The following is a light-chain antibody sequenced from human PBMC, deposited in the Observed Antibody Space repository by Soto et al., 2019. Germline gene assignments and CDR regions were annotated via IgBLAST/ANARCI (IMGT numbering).Light chain of an antibody. CDR1: SSDVGQYNY. Sequence: QSVLTQPPSASGSPGQSVTISCTGTSSDVGQYNYISWYQQHPGKAPKLLTYEVNRRPSGVPDRFSGSKSGNTASLTVSGLQAEDEADYYCSSYAGGTYVFGGRTKVTVL. V-gene: IGLV2-8*01. CDR2: EVN. CDR3: SSYAGGTYV. J-gene: IGLJ1*01.